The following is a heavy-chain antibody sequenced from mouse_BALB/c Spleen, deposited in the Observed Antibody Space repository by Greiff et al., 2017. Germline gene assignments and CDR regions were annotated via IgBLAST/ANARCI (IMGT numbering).Heavy chain of an antibody. D-gene: IGHD2-4*01. J-gene: IGHJ3*01. V-gene: IGHV3-8*02. CDR1: GDSITSGY. CDR2: ISYSGST. CDR3: ASGLGLPAWFAY. Sequence: EVKLMESGPSLVKPSQTLSLTCSVTGDSITSGYWNWIRKFPGNKLEYMGYISYSGSTYYNPSLKSRISITRDTSKNQYYLQLNSVTTEDTATYYCASGLGLPAWFAYWGQGTLVTVSA.